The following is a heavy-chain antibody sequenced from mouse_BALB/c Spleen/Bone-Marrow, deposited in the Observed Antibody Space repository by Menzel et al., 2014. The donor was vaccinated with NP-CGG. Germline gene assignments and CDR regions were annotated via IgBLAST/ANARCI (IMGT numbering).Heavy chain of an antibody. V-gene: IGHV7-3*02. J-gene: IGHJ4*01. Sequence: EVQLQESGGGLVQPGGSLRLSCTTSGFTFTDYYMSWVRQPPGKELEWLAFIRNKAYGYTTEYSASVRGRFTISRDNSQSVLYLQMNTLRAEDSATYYCARFPMDYWGQGTSVTVSS. CDR3: ARFPMDY. CDR1: GFTFTDYY. CDR2: IRNKAYGYTT.